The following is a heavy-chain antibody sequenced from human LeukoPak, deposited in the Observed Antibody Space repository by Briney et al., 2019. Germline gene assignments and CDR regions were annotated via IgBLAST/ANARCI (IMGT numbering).Heavy chain of an antibody. D-gene: IGHD3-9*01. CDR2: IIPIFGTA. CDR3: ARDGGARSTGYDHGGFDY. V-gene: IGHV1-69*05. CDR1: GGTFSSYA. Sequence: ASVKVSCKASGGTFSSYAISWLRQAPGLGLEWMGRIIPIFGTANYAQMFQGRVTITTDESTSTAYMELSSLRSEDTAVYYCARDGGARSTGYDHGGFDYWGQGTLVTVSS. J-gene: IGHJ4*02.